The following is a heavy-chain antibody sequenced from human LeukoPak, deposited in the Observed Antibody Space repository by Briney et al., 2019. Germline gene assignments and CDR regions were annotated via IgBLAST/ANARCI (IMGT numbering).Heavy chain of an antibody. D-gene: IGHD2-2*01. Sequence: SETLSLTCAVYGGSFSGYYWSWIRQPPGKGLEWIGEINHSGSTNYNPSLKSRVTISVDTSKNQFSLKLSSVTAADTAVYYCARGRVVPAAPPAGYWGQGTLVTVSS. CDR1: GGSFSGYY. CDR3: ARGRVVPAAPPAGY. V-gene: IGHV4-34*01. J-gene: IGHJ4*02. CDR2: INHSGST.